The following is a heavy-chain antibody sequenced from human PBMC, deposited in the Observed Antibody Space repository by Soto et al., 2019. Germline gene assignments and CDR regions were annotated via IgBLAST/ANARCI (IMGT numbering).Heavy chain of an antibody. J-gene: IGHJ4*02. CDR2: INAGNGNT. D-gene: IGHD3-9*01. CDR1: GYTFTSSA. V-gene: IGHV1-3*01. CDR3: ARVTRYFDWYPFDY. Sequence: ASVKVSCKASGYTFTSSAMDWLRQAPGQRLEWMGWINAGNGNTKYSQKFQGRVTITRDTSASTAYMELSSLRSEDTAVYYCARVTRYFDWYPFDYWGQGTLVTVSS.